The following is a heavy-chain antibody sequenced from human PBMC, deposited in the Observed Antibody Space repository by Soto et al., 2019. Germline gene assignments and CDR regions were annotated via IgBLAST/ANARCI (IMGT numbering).Heavy chain of an antibody. CDR1: GYTFTSYG. J-gene: IGHJ4*02. V-gene: IGHV1-18*01. D-gene: IGHD1-7*01. CDR3: ARGSWNYGKSPLDY. CDR2: ISAYNGNT. Sequence: GASVKVSCKASGYTFTSYGISWVRQAPGQGLEWKGWISAYNGNTNYAQKLQGRVTMTTDTSTSTAYMELRSLRSDDTAVYYCARGSWNYGKSPLDYWGQGTLVTVSS.